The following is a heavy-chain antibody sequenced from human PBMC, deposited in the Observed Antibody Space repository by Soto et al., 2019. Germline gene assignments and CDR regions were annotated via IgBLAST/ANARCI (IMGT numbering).Heavy chain of an antibody. CDR3: ANDQVELGDCDYDSRGYPSDY. V-gene: IGHV3-30*18. CDR2: ISDDGSKK. D-gene: IGHD3-22*01. CDR1: GFMFSRYG. J-gene: IGHJ4*02. Sequence: PGGSLRLSCAASGFMFSRYGMHWVRQAPGKGLEWVAIISDDGSKKYHADSVKGRFTISRDNSKNTPYLQMNSLRAEDTAVYYCANDQVELGDCDYDSRGYPSDYWGQGTLVTVSS.